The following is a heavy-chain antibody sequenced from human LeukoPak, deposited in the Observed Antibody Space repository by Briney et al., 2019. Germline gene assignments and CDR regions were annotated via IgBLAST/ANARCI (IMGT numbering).Heavy chain of an antibody. J-gene: IGHJ5*02. CDR2: IYTSGST. D-gene: IGHD2-2*01. V-gene: IGHV4-4*07. CDR1: GGSIGSYY. Sequence: PSETLSLTCTVSGGSIGSYYWSWIRQPAGKGLEWIGRIYTSGSTNYNPSLKSRVTMSVDTSKNQFSLKLSSVTAADTAVYYCARHCSSTSCPKGAWFDPWGQGTLVTVSS. CDR3: ARHCSSTSCPKGAWFDP.